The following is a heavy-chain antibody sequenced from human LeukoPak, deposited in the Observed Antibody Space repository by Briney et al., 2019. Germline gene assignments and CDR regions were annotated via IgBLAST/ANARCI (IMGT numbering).Heavy chain of an antibody. CDR2: MNPNSGNT. D-gene: IGHD3-3*01. CDR1: GYTSTSYD. CDR3: ARTYDFWSGYYPFDY. J-gene: IGHJ4*02. Sequence: ASVKVSCKASGYTSTSYDINWVRQATGQGLEWMGWMNPNSGNTGYAQKFQGRVTITRNTSISTAYMELSSLRSEDTAVYYCARTYDFWSGYYPFDYWGQGTLVTVSS. V-gene: IGHV1-8*03.